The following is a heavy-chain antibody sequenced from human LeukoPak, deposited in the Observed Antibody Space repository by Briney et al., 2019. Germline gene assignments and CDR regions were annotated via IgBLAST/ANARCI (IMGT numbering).Heavy chain of an antibody. J-gene: IGHJ4*02. CDR2: ISSSSSYI. Sequence: GGSLRLSCAASGFTFSSYSMNWVRQAPGKGLEWVSSISSSSSYIYYADSVKGRFTISRDNSKNTLYLQMNSLRAEDTAVYYCAKIRGIQLWSFDYWGQGTLVTVSS. V-gene: IGHV3-21*01. CDR3: AKIRGIQLWSFDY. D-gene: IGHD5-18*01. CDR1: GFTFSSYS.